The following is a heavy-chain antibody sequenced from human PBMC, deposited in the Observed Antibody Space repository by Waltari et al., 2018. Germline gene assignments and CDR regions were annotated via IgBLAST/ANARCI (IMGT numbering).Heavy chain of an antibody. J-gene: IGHJ2*01. V-gene: IGHV1-8*02. CDR2: MNPNSGNT. D-gene: IGHD4-17*01. Sequence: QVQLVQSGAEVKKPGASVKVSCKASGYTFTSYDINWVRQATGQGREWMGWMNPNSGNTGYAQKFQGRGTMTRNTSISTAYMELSSLRSEDTAVYYCARALGVDYGGNSLLWYFDLWGRGTLVTVSS. CDR1: GYTFTSYD. CDR3: ARALGVDYGGNSLLWYFDL.